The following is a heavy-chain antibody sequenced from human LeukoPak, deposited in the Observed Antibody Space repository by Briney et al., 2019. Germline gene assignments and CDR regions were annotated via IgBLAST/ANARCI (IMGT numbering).Heavy chain of an antibody. CDR3: ARVRFLEWLFDY. V-gene: IGHV4-39*07. J-gene: IGHJ4*02. CDR2: VYYSGST. D-gene: IGHD3-3*01. Sequence: PSETLSLTCTVYGGAISSSSYYWGWIRQPPGKGLEWIGSVYYSGSTYYTPSLKSQVTISVDTSKNQFSLKLSSVTAADTAVYYCARVRFLEWLFDYWGRGTLVTVSS. CDR1: GGAISSSSYY.